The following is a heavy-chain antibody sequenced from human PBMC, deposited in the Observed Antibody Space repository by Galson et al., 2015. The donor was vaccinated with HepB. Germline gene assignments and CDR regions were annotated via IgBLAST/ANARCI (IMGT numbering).Heavy chain of an antibody. V-gene: IGHV3-74*01. CDR3: ARVGSSWYDP. D-gene: IGHD6-13*01. J-gene: IGHJ5*02. CDR2: INGDGSST. Sequence: SLRLSCAASGFTFSSYWMHWVRHAPGKGLVWVSRINGDGSSTDYADSVKGRFTVSRDNAKNTLYLQMSSLRAEDTAVYYCARVGSSWYDPWGQGTLVTVSS. CDR1: GFTFSSYW.